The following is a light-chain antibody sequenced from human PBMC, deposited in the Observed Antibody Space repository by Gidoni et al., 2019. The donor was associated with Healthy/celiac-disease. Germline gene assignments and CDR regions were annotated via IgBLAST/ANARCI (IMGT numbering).Light chain of an antibody. J-gene: IGKJ1*01. CDR3: QQRSNWPRT. CDR1: QSVSPY. CDR2: DAS. V-gene: IGKV3-11*01. Sequence: IVLTQSPATLSLSPGERATLSCRASQSVSPYLAWYQQKPVQAPRLLIYDASNRATGIPARFSGSGSGTDFTLTISSLEPEDFAVYYCQQRSNWPRTFGQGTKVEIK.